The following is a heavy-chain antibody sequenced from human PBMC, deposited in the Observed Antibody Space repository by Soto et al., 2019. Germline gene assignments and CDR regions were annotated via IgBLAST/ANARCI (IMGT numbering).Heavy chain of an antibody. CDR3: ARSRSAGYVYFDS. Sequence: QVQLEQSGAEVKKPGSSVKVSCKASGGTFSNYAISWVRQAPGQGLEWMGGLIPIFGTANYAQKLQDRVTITADESTSTAYMELSSLRSDDTAVYYCARSRSAGYVYFDSWGQGTLVTVSS. V-gene: IGHV1-69*12. CDR2: LIPIFGTA. CDR1: GGTFSNYA. J-gene: IGHJ4*02. D-gene: IGHD3-10*02.